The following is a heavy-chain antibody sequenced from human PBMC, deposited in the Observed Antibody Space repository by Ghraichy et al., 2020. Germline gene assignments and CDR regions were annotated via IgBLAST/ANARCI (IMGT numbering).Heavy chain of an antibody. CDR1: GFTLSDYW. D-gene: IGHD2-21*01. V-gene: IGHV3-7*04. Sequence: GESLNISSAASGFTLSDYWMNWVRQAPGKGPEWVAIIKQDGSEKHYVDSVKGRFTISRDNAKNSLHLQMNSLRVDDTAVYYCARASGWVIDYWGQGNLVTVSS. CDR3: ARASGWVIDY. J-gene: IGHJ4*02. CDR2: IKQDGSEK.